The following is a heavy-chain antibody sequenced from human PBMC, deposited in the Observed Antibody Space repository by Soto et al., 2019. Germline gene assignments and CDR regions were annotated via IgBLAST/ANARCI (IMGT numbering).Heavy chain of an antibody. V-gene: IGHV5-10-1*01. J-gene: IGHJ3*02. CDR2: IDPSDSYT. CDR1: GYNFTSYW. Sequence: GESLKISCKGSGYNFTSYWISCVRQMPGKGLEWMGRIDPSDSYTNYSPSFQGHVTISADKSISTAYLQWSSLKASDTAMYYCERPLLPDYYDSIVGAFDIWGKGEMFTVSS. CDR3: ERPLLPDYYDSIVGAFDI. D-gene: IGHD3-22*01.